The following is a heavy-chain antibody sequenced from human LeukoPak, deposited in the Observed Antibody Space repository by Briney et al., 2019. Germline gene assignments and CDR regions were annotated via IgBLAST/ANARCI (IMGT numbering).Heavy chain of an antibody. CDR2: IYPGDSDS. V-gene: IGHV5-51*01. CDR1: GYRFTDYW. Sequence: GESLKISCKGSGYRFTDYWIAWVRQMPGKGLEWMGIIYPGDSDSRYSPSFQGQVTFSADKSISTAYLQWSSLKASDTAMYYCARLGAGVVGYFQHWGQGTLVTVSS. CDR3: ARLGAGVVGYFQH. J-gene: IGHJ1*01. D-gene: IGHD2-15*01.